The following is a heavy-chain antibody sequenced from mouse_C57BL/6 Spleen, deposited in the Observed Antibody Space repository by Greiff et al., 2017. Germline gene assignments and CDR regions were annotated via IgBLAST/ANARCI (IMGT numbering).Heavy chain of an antibody. D-gene: IGHD2-4*01. V-gene: IGHV1-69*01. Sequence: QVQLQQPGAELVMPGASVKLSCKASGYTFTSYWMHWVKQRPGQGLEWIGEIDPSDSYTNYNQKFKGKSTLTVDKSSSTAYMQLSSLTSEDSAVYYCARRPEVYDYDGYFDYWGQGTTLTVSS. CDR2: IDPSDSYT. CDR1: GYTFTSYW. J-gene: IGHJ2*01. CDR3: ARRPEVYDYDGYFDY.